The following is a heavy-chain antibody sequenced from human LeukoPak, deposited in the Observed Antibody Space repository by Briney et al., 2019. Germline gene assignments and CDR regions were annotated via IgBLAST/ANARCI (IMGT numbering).Heavy chain of an antibody. CDR3: ARDAGDYFDY. CDR1: GGSVNSDSYH. D-gene: IGHD1-26*01. CDR2: IHYSGST. J-gene: IGHJ4*02. V-gene: IGHV4-61*01. Sequence: SETLSLICTVSGGSVNSDSYHWSWIRQPPGKGLEWIGYIHYSGSTIQKPSLKSRVTISVDTSRNQFALKLTSVTAADTAVYYCARDAGDYFDYWGQGTLVTVSS.